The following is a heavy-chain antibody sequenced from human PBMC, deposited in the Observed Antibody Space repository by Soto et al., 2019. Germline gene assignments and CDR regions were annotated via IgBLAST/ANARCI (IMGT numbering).Heavy chain of an antibody. CDR1: GYTFTSYY. Sequence: ASVKVSCKASGYTFTSYYMHWVRQAPGQGLEWMGIINPSGGSTSYAQKFQGRVTMTRDTSTSTVYMELSSLRSEDTAVYYCARANYDILTGYYDYYYYYMDVWGKGTTVTVSS. CDR2: INPSGGST. D-gene: IGHD3-9*01. J-gene: IGHJ6*03. CDR3: ARANYDILTGYYDYYYYYMDV. V-gene: IGHV1-46*03.